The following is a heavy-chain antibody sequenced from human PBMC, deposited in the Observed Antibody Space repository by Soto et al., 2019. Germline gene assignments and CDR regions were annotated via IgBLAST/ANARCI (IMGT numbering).Heavy chain of an antibody. D-gene: IGHD2-15*01. CDR2: IKRKSDHGTP. Sequence: EMQLVESGGGLVEPGGSLRLSCAASGFAFSHVWMTWVRQAPGKGLEWVGRIKRKSDHGTPDYAAAVKGRFTISRDDSKNTLYLQMDSLKSEYTAVYYCATEGEMSGASDWADYFDHWGRGTLVTVSS. V-gene: IGHV3-15*01. CDR3: ATEGEMSGASDWADYFDH. J-gene: IGHJ4*01. CDR1: GFAFSHVW.